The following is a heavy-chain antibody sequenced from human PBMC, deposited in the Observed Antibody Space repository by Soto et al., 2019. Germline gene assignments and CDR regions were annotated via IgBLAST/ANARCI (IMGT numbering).Heavy chain of an antibody. Sequence: ASVKVSCKASGYTFTSYGISWVRQAPGQGLEWMGWISAYNGNTNYAQKLRGRVTMTTDTSTSTAYMELRSLRSDDTAVYYCARRRFFGVVIAFDPWGQGTLVTVSS. D-gene: IGHD3-3*01. CDR2: ISAYNGNT. CDR3: ARRRFFGVVIAFDP. J-gene: IGHJ5*02. CDR1: GYTFTSYG. V-gene: IGHV1-18*01.